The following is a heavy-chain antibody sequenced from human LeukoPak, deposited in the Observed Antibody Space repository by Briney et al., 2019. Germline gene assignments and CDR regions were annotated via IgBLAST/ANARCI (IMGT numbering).Heavy chain of an antibody. V-gene: IGHV3-23*01. D-gene: IGHD7-27*01. Sequence: GGSLRLSCAASGFTFSSYAMSWVRQAPGKGLEWVSAITGSGGSTYYADSVKGRFTISRDNSKNTLYVQMNSLRAEDTAVYYCATERNWVFDYWGQGTLVTVSS. CDR1: GFTFSSYA. CDR2: ITGSGGST. CDR3: ATERNWVFDY. J-gene: IGHJ4*02.